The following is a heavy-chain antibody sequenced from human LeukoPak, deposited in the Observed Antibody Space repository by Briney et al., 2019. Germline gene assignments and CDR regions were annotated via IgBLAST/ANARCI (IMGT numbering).Heavy chain of an antibody. J-gene: IGHJ4*02. CDR3: ARSVWFGELFLDY. V-gene: IGHV4-4*07. CDR1: GGSISSDY. Sequence: AETLSLTCTVSGGSISSDYWSWIRQPAGKGLEWIGRIYTSGSTNYNPSLKSRVTMSVDTSKNPFSLKLSSVTAADTAVYYCARSVWFGELFLDYWGQGTLVTVSS. D-gene: IGHD3-10*01. CDR2: IYTSGST.